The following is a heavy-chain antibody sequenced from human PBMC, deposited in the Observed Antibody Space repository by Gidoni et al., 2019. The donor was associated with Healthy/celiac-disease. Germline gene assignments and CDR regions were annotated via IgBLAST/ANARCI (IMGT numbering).Heavy chain of an antibody. CDR1: GFTFSSYG. J-gene: IGHJ4*02. Sequence: QVQLVESGGGVVQPGRSLRLSCAASGFTFSSYGMHWVRQAPGKGLECVAVISYEGSNKYYADSVKCRFTISRDNSKNTLYLQMNSLRAEDTAVYYCAKDQFEYSSQGVRTLFDYWGQGTLVTVSS. D-gene: IGHD6-6*01. V-gene: IGHV3-30*18. CDR3: AKDQFEYSSQGVRTLFDY. CDR2: ISYEGSNK.